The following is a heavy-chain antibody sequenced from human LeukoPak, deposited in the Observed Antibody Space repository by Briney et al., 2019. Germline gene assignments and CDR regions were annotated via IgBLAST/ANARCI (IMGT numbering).Heavy chain of an antibody. CDR1: GFTFSDYY. D-gene: IGHD3-22*01. Sequence: GGSLRLSCAASGFTFSDYYMSWIRQAPGKGLEWVSYISSSGSTIYYADSVKGRFTISRDNAKNSLYLQMNSLRAEDTAVYYCAKGNSGYYNDAFDIWGQGTMVTVSS. J-gene: IGHJ3*02. CDR2: ISSSGSTI. CDR3: AKGNSGYYNDAFDI. V-gene: IGHV3-11*04.